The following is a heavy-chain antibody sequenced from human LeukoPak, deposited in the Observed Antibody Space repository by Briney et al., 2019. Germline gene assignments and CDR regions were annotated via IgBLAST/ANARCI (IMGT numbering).Heavy chain of an antibody. J-gene: IGHJ4*02. CDR1: GGSISSYY. CDR3: ARHFGDAYRRSFDF. CDR2: IYYTGST. D-gene: IGHD5-24*01. V-gene: IGHV4-59*08. Sequence: SETLSLTCTVSGGSISSYYWSWIRQPPGRGLEWIAYIYYTGSTNYNPSLKSRVTISVDTSKNQFSLKLSSVTATDTAVYYCARHFGDAYRRSFDFWGQGTLVTVSS.